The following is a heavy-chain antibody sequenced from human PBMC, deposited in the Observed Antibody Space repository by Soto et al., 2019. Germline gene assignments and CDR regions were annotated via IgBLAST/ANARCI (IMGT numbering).Heavy chain of an antibody. CDR3: AREVGRYCSSTSCQGNHNPSNPYYDYGIEG. J-gene: IGHJ6*02. D-gene: IGHD2-2*01. CDR1: GYTFTGYY. CDR2: INPNSGGT. Sequence: EASVKLSCTSSGYTFTGYYMHWVRQAPGQGLEWMGWINPNSGGTNYAQKFQGWVTMTRDTSISTAYMELSRLRSDDTAVYYCAREVGRYCSSTSCQGNHNPSNPYYDYGIEGWGQGTTVTATS. V-gene: IGHV1-2*04.